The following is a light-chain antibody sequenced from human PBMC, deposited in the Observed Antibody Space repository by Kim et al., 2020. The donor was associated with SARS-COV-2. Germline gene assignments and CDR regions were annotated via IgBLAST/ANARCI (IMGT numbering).Light chain of an antibody. Sequence: GQSITISCTGTSSDVGGYNYVSWYQQHPGKAPKLMIYDVSNLPSGVSNRFSGSKSGNTASLTISGLQAEDEADYYCSSYTSSNTLVFGGGTQLTVL. V-gene: IGLV2-14*03. CDR2: DVS. J-gene: IGLJ3*02. CDR1: SSDVGGYNY. CDR3: SSYTSSNTLV.